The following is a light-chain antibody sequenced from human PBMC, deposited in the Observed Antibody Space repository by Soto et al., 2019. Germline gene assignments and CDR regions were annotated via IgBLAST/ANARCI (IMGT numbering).Light chain of an antibody. J-gene: IGKJ4*01. CDR3: QQYSRLSA. CDR2: KAS. V-gene: IGKV1-5*03. Sequence: DIQMTQSPSTLSAYVGDRVTITCRASQSISSWLAWYQQKPGKAPKLLIYKASILESGVPARFSGSGSGTDFTLTISSLQPDDFAVYYCQQYSRLSAFGEGTKVQIK. CDR1: QSISSW.